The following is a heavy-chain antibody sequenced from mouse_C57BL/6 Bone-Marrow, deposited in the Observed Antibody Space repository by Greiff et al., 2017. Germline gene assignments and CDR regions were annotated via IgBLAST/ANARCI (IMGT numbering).Heavy chain of an antibody. CDR1: GYTFTSYW. Sequence: VQLQQPGAELVKPGASVKMSCKASGYTFTSYWLTWVKQRPGQGLEWIGDIYPGSGSTNYNEKFKSKATLTVETSSSTAYMQLSSLTSEDSAVYYCARVGLRYAYWGQGTLVTVSA. D-gene: IGHD2-13*01. V-gene: IGHV1-55*01. J-gene: IGHJ3*01. CDR3: ARVGLRYAY. CDR2: IYPGSGST.